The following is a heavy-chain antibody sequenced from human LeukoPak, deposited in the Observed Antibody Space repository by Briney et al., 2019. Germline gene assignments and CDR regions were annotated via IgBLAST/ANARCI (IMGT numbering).Heavy chain of an antibody. CDR1: GLPLSRSC. Sequence: GSLRLSFVTSGLPLSRSCMSWVRLAPGKGLEWVAIIKGDGSERHYVDSVKGRFTISRENAKNSLYLQMNSLRAEDTAMYYCAGGTGFLRPYWGQGTLVTVSS. V-gene: IGHV3-7*04. CDR2: IKGDGSER. CDR3: AGGTGFLRPY. J-gene: IGHJ4*02. D-gene: IGHD2-8*02.